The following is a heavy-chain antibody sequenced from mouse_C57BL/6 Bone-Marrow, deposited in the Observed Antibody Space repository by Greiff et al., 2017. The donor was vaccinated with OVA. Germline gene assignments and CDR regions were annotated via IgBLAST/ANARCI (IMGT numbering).Heavy chain of an antibody. J-gene: IGHJ2*01. D-gene: IGHD3-2*02. CDR1: GFTFSNYW. V-gene: IGHV6-3*01. Sequence: EVKLEESGGGLVQPGGSMKLSCVASGFTFSNYWMNWVRQSPEKGLEWVAHIRLKSDNYDTHYAESVQGRFINSRDDSKSVVYLQMNYLRAYDTGIYDCIVSAGYYFDYWGQGTTLTVSS. CDR2: IRLKSDNYDT. CDR3: IVSAGYYFDY.